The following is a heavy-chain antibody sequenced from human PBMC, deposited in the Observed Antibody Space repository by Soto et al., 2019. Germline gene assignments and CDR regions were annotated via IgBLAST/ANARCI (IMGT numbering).Heavy chain of an antibody. CDR2: IRAKAHGGTT. CDR1: AFNFADYA. V-gene: IGHV3-49*04. J-gene: IGHJ4*02. Sequence: GGPLRLSCTASAFNFADYAMNWVRQVPGKGLEWVGFIRAKAHGGTTDYAASVKGRFTISRDDSKGIAYLQMNSLKTEDTALYYCARAYDSSPLDYWGQGTRVTVSS. D-gene: IGHD3-22*01. CDR3: ARAYDSSPLDY.